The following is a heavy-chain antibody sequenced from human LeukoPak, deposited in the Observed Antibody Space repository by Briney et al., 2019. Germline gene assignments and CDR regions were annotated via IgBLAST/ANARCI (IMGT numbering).Heavy chain of an antibody. V-gene: IGHV3-48*03. CDR2: ISSSGSTI. J-gene: IGHJ4*02. Sequence: SGGSLRLSCAASGFTFSSYEMNWVRQAPGKGLEWVLYISSSGSTIYYADSVKGRFTISRDNAKNSLYLQMNSLRAEDTAVYYCARFIAAPYYFDYWGRGTLVTVSS. CDR3: ARFIAAPYYFDY. CDR1: GFTFSSYE. D-gene: IGHD6-13*01.